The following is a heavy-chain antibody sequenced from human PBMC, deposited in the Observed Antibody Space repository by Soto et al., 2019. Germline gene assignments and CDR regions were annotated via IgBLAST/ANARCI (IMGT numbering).Heavy chain of an antibody. D-gene: IGHD6-13*01. V-gene: IGHV1-46*01. CDR3: ARDHIADADTYALDI. CDR1: GYTFSSYY. J-gene: IGHJ3*02. Sequence: ASVKLSCKASGYTFSSYYMHWVRQAPGQGLEWVGLINPGTGATTYAQKFQGRATMTSDTSTSTVYMELRSLTSEDTAVYYCARDHIADADTYALDIWGQGKMVTVSS. CDR2: INPGTGAT.